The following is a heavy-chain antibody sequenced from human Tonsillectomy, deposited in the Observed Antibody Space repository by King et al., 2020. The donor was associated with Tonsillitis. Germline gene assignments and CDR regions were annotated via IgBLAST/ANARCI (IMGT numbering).Heavy chain of an antibody. D-gene: IGHD1-26*01. CDR1: GFTFSNYR. CDR3: ARETEEPVPGQRMDV. CDR2: IMSSSSYI. V-gene: IGHV3-21*01. J-gene: IGHJ6*02. Sequence: EVQLVESGGGLVKPGGSLRLSCGASGFTFSNYRMNWVRQAPGKGLEWVSSIMSSSSYIYYADSVKGRFTISRDNAKNSLYLQMNSLRAEDTAVYYCARETEEPVPGQRMDVWGQGTTVTVSS.